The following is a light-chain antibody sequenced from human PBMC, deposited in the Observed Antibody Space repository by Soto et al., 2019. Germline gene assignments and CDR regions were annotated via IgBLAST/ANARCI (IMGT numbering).Light chain of an antibody. V-gene: IGLV2-14*01. CDR3: NSYTRSNTWV. Sequence: QSVLTQPASVSESPGQSITISCTGTSSDVGAYNYVSWYQQHPGKVPKLMISEVSKRPSGVSNRFSGSKSGNTASLTISGLQAEDEADYYCNSYTRSNTWVFGGGTKVTVL. J-gene: IGLJ3*02. CDR2: EVS. CDR1: SSDVGAYNY.